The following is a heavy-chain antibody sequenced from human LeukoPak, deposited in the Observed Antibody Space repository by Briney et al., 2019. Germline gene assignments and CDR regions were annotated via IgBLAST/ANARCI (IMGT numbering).Heavy chain of an antibody. V-gene: IGHV4-61*02. D-gene: IGHD2-15*01. CDR1: GGSISSRTYY. Sequence: SETLSLTCTVSGGSISSRTYYWSWIRQPAGKGLEWIGRIYTSGSTNYNPSFKSRVTISVDTSKNQFSLKLSSVTAADTAVYYCASFYCSGGSCYQYFSYYYMDVWGKGTTVTISS. CDR3: ASFYCSGGSCYQYFSYYYMDV. CDR2: IYTSGST. J-gene: IGHJ6*03.